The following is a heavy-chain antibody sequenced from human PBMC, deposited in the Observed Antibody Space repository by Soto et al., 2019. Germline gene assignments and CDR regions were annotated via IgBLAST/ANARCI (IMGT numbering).Heavy chain of an antibody. CDR2: TLAYSADA. Sequence: ASVKVSCKASGYTFSSYGMNWVRQAPGQGLEWMGWTLAYSADANYAQMFQGRVSITPDTSTSTAYLELRSLKSDDTAVYFCARGPQFDTRRGVDYWGQGTLVTVSS. CDR3: ARGPQFDTRRGVDY. D-gene: IGHD5-18*01. J-gene: IGHJ4*02. CDR1: GYTFSSYG. V-gene: IGHV1-18*01.